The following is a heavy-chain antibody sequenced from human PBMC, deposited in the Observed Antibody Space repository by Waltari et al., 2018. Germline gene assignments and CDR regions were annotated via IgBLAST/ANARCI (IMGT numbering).Heavy chain of an antibody. D-gene: IGHD3-22*01. CDR3: ARGGLYGYYYDSSGYYRGLDY. V-gene: IGHV4-38-2*02. Sequence: PGKGLEWIGSIYHSGSTYYNPSLKSRVTISVDTSKNQFSLKLSSVTAADTAVYYCARGGLYGYYYDSSGYYRGLDYWGQGTLVTVSS. J-gene: IGHJ4*02. CDR2: IYHSGST.